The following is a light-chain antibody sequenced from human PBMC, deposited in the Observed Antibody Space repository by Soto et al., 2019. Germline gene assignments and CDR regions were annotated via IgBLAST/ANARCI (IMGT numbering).Light chain of an antibody. Sequence: DIQMTQSPSSLSAYIGDIVTITFHSSNDISNYLNWYQQKPGKAPKLLIYDESNLEPGVLSRFNGSESGPDLSFSISSLQSEDVASYYGQLSENFPRIYTSGQGTTLEIK. CDR3: QLSENFPRIYT. CDR1: NDISNY. V-gene: IGKV1-33*01. J-gene: IGKJ2*01. CDR2: DES.